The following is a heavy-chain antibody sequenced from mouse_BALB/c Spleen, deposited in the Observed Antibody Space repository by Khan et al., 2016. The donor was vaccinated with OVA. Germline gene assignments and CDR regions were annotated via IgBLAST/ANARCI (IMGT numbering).Heavy chain of an antibody. V-gene: IGHV1-77*01. J-gene: IGHJ3*01. CDR1: GYTFTDYY. D-gene: IGHD1-2*01. CDR3: ARRNYFGYTFAY. Sequence: QVQLQQSGAELARPGASVKLSCKASGYTFTDYYINWVKQRTGQGLEWIGEIYPGSGDTYYNEKFKGKATLTADKSSSTAYMQLSSLTSEASAVYCCARRNYFGYTFAYWGQGTLVTVSA. CDR2: IYPGSGDT.